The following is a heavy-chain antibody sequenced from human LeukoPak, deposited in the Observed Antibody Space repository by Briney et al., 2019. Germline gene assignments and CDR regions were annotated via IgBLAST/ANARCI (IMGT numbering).Heavy chain of an antibody. CDR1: GFTFSSYS. CDR2: ISSSSSTI. Sequence: PGGSLRLSCAASGFTFSSYSMNWVRQAPGKGLEWVSYISSSSSTIYYADSVKGRFTISRDNAKNSLYLQMNSLRAEDTAVYYCARGEVAAGVDYWGQGTLVTGSS. V-gene: IGHV3-48*01. CDR3: ARGEVAAGVDY. D-gene: IGHD6-13*01. J-gene: IGHJ4*02.